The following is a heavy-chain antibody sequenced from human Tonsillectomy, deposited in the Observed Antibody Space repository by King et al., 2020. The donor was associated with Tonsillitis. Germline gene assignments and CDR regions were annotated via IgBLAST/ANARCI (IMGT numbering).Heavy chain of an antibody. CDR1: GFTFSSYW. V-gene: IGHV3-7*03. CDR3: AREWRDSSWWRFWYFDL. D-gene: IGHD6-13*01. Sequence: VQLVESGGHLVRPGGSLRLSCAASGFTFSSYWMSWVRQAPGKGLEWVANIKQDGSEKYYVDSVKGRFTISRDNAKNSLYLQVNSLRAEDTAVYYCAREWRDSSWWRFWYFDLWGRGTLVTVSS. CDR2: IKQDGSEK. J-gene: IGHJ2*01.